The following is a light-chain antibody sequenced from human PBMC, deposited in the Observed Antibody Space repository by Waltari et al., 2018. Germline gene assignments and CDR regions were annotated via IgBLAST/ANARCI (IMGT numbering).Light chain of an antibody. J-gene: IGKJ2*01. V-gene: IGKV1-27*01. CDR3: QQDYTTPYT. CDR2: AAS. Sequence: DIQMTQSPSSLSASVGDRVTVTCRASQGINNELSWYQQKPGKAPTLLIYAASTLQTGASCRFSCSGSGTDFTITIRSLQPEDFATYYCQQDYTTPYTFGQGTKVEIK. CDR1: QGINNE.